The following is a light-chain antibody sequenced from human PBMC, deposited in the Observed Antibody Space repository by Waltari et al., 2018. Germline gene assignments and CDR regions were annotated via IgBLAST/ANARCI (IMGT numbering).Light chain of an antibody. J-gene: IGLJ3*02. Sequence: NFMLTQPHSVSESPGKTVTISCTRSSGSIATNYVQWYQQRPGSAPTTIIYEDKQRPSGVPDRFSGSIDSSSNSAFLTISGLKTEDEADYYCQSYDNSLTVFGGGTRLTVL. V-gene: IGLV6-57*04. CDR1: SGSIATNY. CDR2: EDK. CDR3: QSYDNSLTV.